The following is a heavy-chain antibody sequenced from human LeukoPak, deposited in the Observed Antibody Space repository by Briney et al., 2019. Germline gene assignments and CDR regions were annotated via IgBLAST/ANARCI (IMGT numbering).Heavy chain of an antibody. CDR1: GYTFTSYA. CDR2: INAGNGNT. V-gene: IGHV1-3*01. D-gene: IGHD3-22*01. Sequence: ASVKVSCKASGYTFTSYAMHWVRQAPGQRLEWMGWINAGNGNTKYSQKFQGRVTITRDTSASTAYMELSSLGSEDTAVYYCARGYYDSSGYLPPFDYWGQGTLVTVSS. J-gene: IGHJ4*02. CDR3: ARGYYDSSGYLPPFDY.